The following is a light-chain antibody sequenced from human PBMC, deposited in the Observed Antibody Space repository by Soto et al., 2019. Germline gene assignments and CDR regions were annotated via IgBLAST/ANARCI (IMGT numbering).Light chain of an antibody. CDR2: DAS. CDR3: NSYTSNNTYV. Sequence: QSVLTQPASVSGSPGQAITISCSGTSSDVGAFNYVSWYQQHPGKAPKLMIYDASNRPSGVSNRFSGSKSGNTASLTISGLRAEDGADYYCNSYTSNNTYVFGTGTKVTVL. V-gene: IGLV2-14*03. J-gene: IGLJ1*01. CDR1: SSDVGAFNY.